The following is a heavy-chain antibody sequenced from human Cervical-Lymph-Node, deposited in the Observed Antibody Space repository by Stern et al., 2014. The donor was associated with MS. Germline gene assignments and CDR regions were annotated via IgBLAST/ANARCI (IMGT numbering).Heavy chain of an antibody. CDR1: GASFTDYY. Sequence: QVQLQEWGAGLLRPSETLSLTCAVHGASFTDYYWSWIRQTPGKGLEWIGEINHSGKTHHNPSDMSRVTLSVATSKNQFSLKLNSVTAADTAVYYCARERKVERSARVFVSFDVWGQGTLLTVSS. V-gene: IGHV4-34*01. D-gene: IGHD1-1*01. J-gene: IGHJ3*01. CDR3: ARERKVERSARVFVSFDV. CDR2: INHSGKT.